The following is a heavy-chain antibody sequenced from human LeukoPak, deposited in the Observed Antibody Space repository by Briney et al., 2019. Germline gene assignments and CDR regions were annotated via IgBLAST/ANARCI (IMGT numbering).Heavy chain of an antibody. CDR3: ARGGFVVAPPLAV. CDR2: INPGSGGT. CDR1: EYTFTGYY. D-gene: IGHD3-3*01. Sequence: ASVKVSCKASEYTFTGYYLHWVRQAPGQGLEWMGCINPGSGGTNYAQKFQDRVTMTRDKYLSTAYMELSSLRYDDTAVYYCARGGFVVAPPLAVWGQGTTVTVSS. V-gene: IGHV1-2*02. J-gene: IGHJ6*02.